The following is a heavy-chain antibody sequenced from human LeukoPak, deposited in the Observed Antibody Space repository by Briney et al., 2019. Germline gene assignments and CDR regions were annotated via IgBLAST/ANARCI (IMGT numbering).Heavy chain of an antibody. D-gene: IGHD3-22*01. J-gene: IGHJ4*02. CDR2: IYYSGST. CDR1: GGSISSSSNY. CDR3: ARVWGSGYYFDY. V-gene: IGHV4-39*07. Sequence: SETLSLTCTVSGGSISSSSNYWGWIRQPPGKGLEWIGSIYYSGSTYYNPSLKSRVTISVDTSKNQFSLKLSSVTAADTAVYYCARVWGSGYYFDYWGQGTLVTVSS.